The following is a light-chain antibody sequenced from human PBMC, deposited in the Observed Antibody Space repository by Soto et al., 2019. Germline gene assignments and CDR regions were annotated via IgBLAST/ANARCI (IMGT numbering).Light chain of an antibody. Sequence: QSVLSQPASVSGSPGQSITISCTGTSSDVGGYNSVSWYQQHPGKAPKLMIYAVSNRPSGVSNRFSGSKSGNTASLTISGLQAADEAHYYCSSYTTSSTLDSVFGTGTKVTVL. CDR3: SSYTTSSTLDSV. CDR2: AVS. CDR1: SSDVGGYNS. V-gene: IGLV2-14*01. J-gene: IGLJ1*01.